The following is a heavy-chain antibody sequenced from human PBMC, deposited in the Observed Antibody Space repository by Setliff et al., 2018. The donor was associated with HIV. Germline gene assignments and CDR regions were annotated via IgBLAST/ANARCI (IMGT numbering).Heavy chain of an antibody. CDR2: ISWNSVKI. V-gene: IGHV3-9*01. J-gene: IGHJ4*02. CDR1: GFNIEEYA. D-gene: IGHD2-15*01. Sequence: LSLSCVGSGFNIEEYAMAWVRQVPGKGLEWVSSISWNSVKIDYADSVKGRFTVSRDNAKNSLYLQMNNLRAEDTAVYYCGRAPPYCSGGSCADYWGQGTLVTVSS. CDR3: GRAPPYCSGGSCADY.